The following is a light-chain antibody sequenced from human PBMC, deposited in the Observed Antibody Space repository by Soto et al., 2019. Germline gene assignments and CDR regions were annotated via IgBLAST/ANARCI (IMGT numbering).Light chain of an antibody. CDR3: QQFKNYPLT. Sequence: ASVGDRVTITCRASQPINKFLNWFQHKPGEAPKRLIYGASILQSGVPSRFSGSGSGTDFTLTISSLQPADFATYYCQQFKNYPLTFGGGTKVDIK. V-gene: IGKV1-6*02. CDR2: GAS. J-gene: IGKJ4*01. CDR1: QPINKF.